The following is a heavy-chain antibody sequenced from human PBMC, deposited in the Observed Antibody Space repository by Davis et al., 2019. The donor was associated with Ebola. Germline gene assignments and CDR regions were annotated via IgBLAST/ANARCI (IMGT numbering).Heavy chain of an antibody. CDR1: GFTFSSYS. D-gene: IGHD3-3*01. V-gene: IGHV3-21*01. CDR3: ARGLTRAVKGLTIFHPRSDAFDI. Sequence: GGSLRLSCAASGFTFSSYSMNWVRQAPGKGLEWLSSISSSSSYIYYADSVKGRFTISRDNAKNSLYLQMNSLRAEDTAVYYCARGLTRAVKGLTIFHPRSDAFDIWGQGTMVTVSS. CDR2: ISSSSSYI. J-gene: IGHJ3*02.